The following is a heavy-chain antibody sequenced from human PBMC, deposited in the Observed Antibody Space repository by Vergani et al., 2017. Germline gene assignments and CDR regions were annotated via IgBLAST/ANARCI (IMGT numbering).Heavy chain of an antibody. Sequence: QVRLQESGPGLVKPSETLSLTCSVSGGSMSGYYWSWIRQPPGKGLEWMGYVSFRGDTLYDPSVQGRMTISLNTSSNQFSLYLTSVTAADTAVYYCARSRIYYGAGSPDYWGQGTLVTVSS. D-gene: IGHD3-10*01. CDR1: GGSMSGYY. J-gene: IGHJ4*02. CDR3: ARSRIYYGAGSPDY. CDR2: VSFRGDT. V-gene: IGHV4-59*01.